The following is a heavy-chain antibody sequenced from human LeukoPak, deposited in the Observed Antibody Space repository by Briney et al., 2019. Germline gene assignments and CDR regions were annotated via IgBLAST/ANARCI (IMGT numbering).Heavy chain of an antibody. V-gene: IGHV3-23*01. D-gene: IGHD6-6*01. CDR3: ARGGGRQDY. J-gene: IGHJ4*02. CDR1: GLKLNIYA. CDR2: IGGSGDTT. Sequence: PGGSLSLSCAASGLKLNIYAMTWVRQAPGKGLEWVSGIGGSGDTTYSADSVKGRFTISRDNSQSTLYLQMNSLRAEDTAVYYCARGGGRQDYWGQGTLVTVSS.